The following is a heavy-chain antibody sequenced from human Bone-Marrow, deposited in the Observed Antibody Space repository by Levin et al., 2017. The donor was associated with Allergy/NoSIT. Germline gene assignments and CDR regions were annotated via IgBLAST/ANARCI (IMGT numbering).Heavy chain of an antibody. V-gene: IGHV3-30*04. CDR3: AGDSAASGTDAFEI. Sequence: PGGSLRLSCAASGFTFSTHTMHWVRQAPGKGLEWVSIISYDGKNQYYADSVKGRFTVSRDNAKDTLFLQMDSLRVEDTAVFYCAGDSAASGTDAFEIWGQGTMVIVST. J-gene: IGHJ3*02. D-gene: IGHD6-13*01. CDR2: ISYDGKNQ. CDR1: GFTFSTHT.